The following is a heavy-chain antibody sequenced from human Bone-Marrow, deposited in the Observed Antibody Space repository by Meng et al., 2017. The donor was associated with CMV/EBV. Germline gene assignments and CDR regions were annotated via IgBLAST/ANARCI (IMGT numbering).Heavy chain of an antibody. CDR1: GGSISSSSYY. Sequence: SETLSLTCTVSGGSISSSSYYWGWLRQPPGKGLEWIGSIYYSGSTYYNPSLKSRVTISVDTSKNQFSLKLSSVTAADTAVYYCARHGGGTYLEPADTDFDYWGQGTLVTVSS. CDR2: IYYSGST. CDR3: ARHGGGTYLEPADTDFDY. D-gene: IGHD2-2*01. J-gene: IGHJ4*02. V-gene: IGHV4-39*01.